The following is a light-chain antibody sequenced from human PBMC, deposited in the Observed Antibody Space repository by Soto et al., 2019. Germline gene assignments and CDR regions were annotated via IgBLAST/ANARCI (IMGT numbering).Light chain of an antibody. V-gene: IGKV3D-20*02. CDR3: QQRSSLFT. Sequence: EIVLTESPGTLSLSPGEGGTLSCRASQTVISNSLAWYQQKPGQPPRPLIHGASTRAPGIPDRFSGSRSGTDFTLTISRLEPEDFAVYYCQQRSSLFTFGGGTKVDI. CDR2: GAS. CDR1: QTVISNS. J-gene: IGKJ4*01.